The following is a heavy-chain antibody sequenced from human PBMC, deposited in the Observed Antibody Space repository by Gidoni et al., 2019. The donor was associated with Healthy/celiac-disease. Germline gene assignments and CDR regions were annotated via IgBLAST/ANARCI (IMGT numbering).Heavy chain of an antibody. V-gene: IGHV3-30*18. CDR2: RSYDGSNK. CDR1: GFTFSSYG. D-gene: IGHD6-19*01. J-gene: IGHJ4*02. Sequence: QVQLVESGGGVVQPGRSLRLSCAASGFTFSSYGMHWVRQAPGKGLEWVAVRSYDGSNKYYADSVKGRFTISRDNSKNTLYLQMNSLRAEDTAVYYCAKDLASSGWWGLDYWGQGTLVTVSS. CDR3: AKDLASSGWWGLDY.